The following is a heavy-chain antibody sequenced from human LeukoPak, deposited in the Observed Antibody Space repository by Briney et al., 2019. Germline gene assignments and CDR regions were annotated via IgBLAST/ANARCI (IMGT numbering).Heavy chain of an antibody. Sequence: GGSLRLSCAASGFTLSSYAMSWVRQAPGKGLEWVSAISGSGGSTYYADSVKGRFTISRDDSKNTLYLQMNSLKTEDTAVYYCTTVAVAGSLWEAEYFQHWGQGTLVTVSS. D-gene: IGHD6-19*01. J-gene: IGHJ1*01. CDR2: ISGSGGST. CDR3: TTVAVAGSLWEAEYFQH. V-gene: IGHV3-23*01. CDR1: GFTLSSYA.